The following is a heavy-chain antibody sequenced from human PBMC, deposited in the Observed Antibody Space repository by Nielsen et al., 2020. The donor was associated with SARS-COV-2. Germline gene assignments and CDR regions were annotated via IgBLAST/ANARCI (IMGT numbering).Heavy chain of an antibody. J-gene: IGHJ4*02. CDR3: ARNRAGYYFDY. Sequence: ASVKVSCKTSGYTFTSFAIHWVRQAPGQSLEWMGWINSDSGNTKYSQKFRGRVTITRDTSASTAYMELSSLRSEDTAVYYCARNRAGYYFDYWGQGTLVTVSS. D-gene: IGHD3-10*01. CDR2: INSDSGNT. CDR1: GYTFTSFA. V-gene: IGHV1-3*04.